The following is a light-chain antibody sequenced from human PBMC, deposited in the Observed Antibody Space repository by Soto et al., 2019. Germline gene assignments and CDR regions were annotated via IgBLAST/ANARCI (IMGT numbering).Light chain of an antibody. CDR1: QSISRW. J-gene: IGKJ4*01. CDR2: DAS. V-gene: IGKV1-5*01. Sequence: DIQLTQSPSPLSVSLGDRVNITCRASQSISRWLAWYQQKPGKAAKRRIYDASILEIGVQSRLRGSGSGTELTLTIRSLQPDDFATYYCQQYNSLLTFAGGTKVDI. CDR3: QQYNSLLT.